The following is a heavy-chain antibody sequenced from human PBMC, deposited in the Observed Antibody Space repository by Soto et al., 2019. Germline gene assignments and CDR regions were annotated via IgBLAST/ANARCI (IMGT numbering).Heavy chain of an antibody. Sequence: QVQLVESGGGVVQPGRSLRLSCAASGFTFSSYGMHWVRQAPGKGLEWVAVISYDGSNKYYADSVKGRFTISRDNSKNTLYLQMNSLRAEDTAVYYCAKDRLKCSSTSCSYFDYWGQGTLVTVSS. J-gene: IGHJ4*02. CDR3: AKDRLKCSSTSCSYFDY. V-gene: IGHV3-30*18. CDR2: ISYDGSNK. D-gene: IGHD2-2*01. CDR1: GFTFSSYG.